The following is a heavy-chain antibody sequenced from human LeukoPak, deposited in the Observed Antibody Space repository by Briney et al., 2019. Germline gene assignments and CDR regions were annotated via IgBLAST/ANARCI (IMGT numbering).Heavy chain of an antibody. J-gene: IGHJ4*02. V-gene: IGHV3-33*01. CDR1: GFTFSSFG. CDR2: IWYDGTNK. D-gene: IGHD3-16*01. CDR3: ARRGGIHLDYFDY. Sequence: GGSLRPSCAASGFTFSSFGMHWVRKAPGKGLEWVAVIWYDGTNKYYADSVKGRFTISRDNSKNTLYLQMNSLRAEDTAVYYCARRGGIHLDYFDYWGQGTLVTVSS.